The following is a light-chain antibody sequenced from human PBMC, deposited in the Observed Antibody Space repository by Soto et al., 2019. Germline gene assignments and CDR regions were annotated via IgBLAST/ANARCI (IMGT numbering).Light chain of an antibody. CDR1: SSDVGSYNL. V-gene: IGLV2-23*01. Sequence: QSVLTQPASVSGSPGQSITISCTGTSSDVGSYNLLSWYQQHPGKAPKLMIYEGSKRPLGVSKCFSGSKSGNTAFLTIAGLTDEDEADYYCCSDAGSSTWVFGGGTKLTVL. CDR3: CSDAGSSTWV. CDR2: EGS. J-gene: IGLJ3*02.